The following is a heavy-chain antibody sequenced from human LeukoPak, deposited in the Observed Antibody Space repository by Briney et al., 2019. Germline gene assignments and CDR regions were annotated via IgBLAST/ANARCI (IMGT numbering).Heavy chain of an antibody. J-gene: IGHJ4*02. CDR3: ARGRGVTAFSLIFDY. CDR1: GFTFSSYA. V-gene: IGHV3-30*04. CDR2: ISYDGSNK. Sequence: PGRSLRLSCAASGFTFSSYAMHWVRQAPGKGLEWVAVISYDGSNKYYADSVKGRFTISRDNSKNTLYLQMNSLRAEDTAVYYCARGRGVTAFSLIFDYWGQGTLVTVSS. D-gene: IGHD2-21*02.